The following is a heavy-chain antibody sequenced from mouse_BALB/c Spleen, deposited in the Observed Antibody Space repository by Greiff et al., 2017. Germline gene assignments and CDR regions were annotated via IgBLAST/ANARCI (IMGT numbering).Heavy chain of an antibody. V-gene: IGHV1-69*01. CDR2: IDTSDSYT. Sequence: QVQLKQPGAELVMPGASVKMSCKASGYTFTDYWMHWVKQRPGQGLEWIGAIDTSDSYTSYNQKFKGKATLTVDESSSTAYMQLSSLTSEDSAVYYCARNYNYFDYWGQGTTLTVSS. CDR3: ARNYNYFDY. CDR1: GYTFTDYW. J-gene: IGHJ2*01. D-gene: IGHD2-12*01.